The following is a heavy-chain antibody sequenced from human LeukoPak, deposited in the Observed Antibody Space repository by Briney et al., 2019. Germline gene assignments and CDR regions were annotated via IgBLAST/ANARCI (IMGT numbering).Heavy chain of an antibody. D-gene: IGHD6-19*01. CDR2: IKQDGSEI. CDR1: GFTFSSLW. V-gene: IGHV3-7*01. Sequence: GGSLRLSCAVPGFTFSSLWMTWVRQAPGKGLEWVANIKQDGSEIYYVDSVKGRFTISRDNAKNSLYLQMNSLRVEDTAVYYCASGSGFLFDHWGQGTLVTVSS. CDR3: ASGSGFLFDH. J-gene: IGHJ4*02.